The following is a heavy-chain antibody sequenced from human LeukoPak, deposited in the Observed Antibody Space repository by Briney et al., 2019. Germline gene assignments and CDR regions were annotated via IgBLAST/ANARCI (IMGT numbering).Heavy chain of an antibody. V-gene: IGHV4-59*01. D-gene: IGHD6-19*01. Sequence: SETLSLTCTVSVGSISSYYWSWLRQPPGKGLEWIGFIYYSGSTNYNPSLKSRVTISLDTSKNQFSLKLNSVTAADTAVYYCARDGAVAGTFLDDNWFDPWGQGTLVTVSS. CDR3: ARDGAVAGTFLDDNWFDP. CDR1: VGSISSYY. J-gene: IGHJ5*02. CDR2: IYYSGST.